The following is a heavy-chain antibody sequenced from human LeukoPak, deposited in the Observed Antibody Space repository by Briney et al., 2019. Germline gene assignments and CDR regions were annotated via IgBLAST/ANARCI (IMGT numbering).Heavy chain of an antibody. V-gene: IGHV3-30*02. D-gene: IGHD3-9*01. J-gene: IGHJ4*02. CDR2: IRYDGSNK. CDR3: AKGSNFDWLSYADY. CDR1: GFIFSSFG. Sequence: GWSLRLSCAASGFIFSSFGMHGLRQAPAKGLEGVAFIRYDGSNKYYADSVKGRFTISRDNSKNTLYLQMNSMRAEDTAVYYCAKGSNFDWLSYADYWGQGTLVTVSS.